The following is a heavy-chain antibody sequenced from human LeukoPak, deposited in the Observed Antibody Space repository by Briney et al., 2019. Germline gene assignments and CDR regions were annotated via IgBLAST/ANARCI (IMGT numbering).Heavy chain of an antibody. CDR3: TTDRLRYFDWTDVPFDY. V-gene: IGHV3-15*01. CDR2: IKSKTDGGTT. CDR1: GFTFSNAW. D-gene: IGHD3-9*01. J-gene: IGHJ4*02. Sequence: GGSLRLSCAASGFTFSNAWMSWVRQAPGKGLEWVGRIKSKTDGGTTDYAAPVKGRFTISRDDSKNTLYLQMNSLKTEDTAVYYCTTDRLRYFDWTDVPFDYWGQGTLVTVSS.